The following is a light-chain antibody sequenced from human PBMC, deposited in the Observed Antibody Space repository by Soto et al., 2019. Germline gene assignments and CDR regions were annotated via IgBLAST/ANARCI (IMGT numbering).Light chain of an antibody. V-gene: IGLV2-11*01. CDR3: CSYAGSYTFAV. CDR2: DVS. CDR1: SSDVGGYNY. Sequence: QSALTQPRSVSGSPGQSVTISCTGTSSDVGGYNYVSWYQQHPGKAPKLMIYDVSERPSGVPDRFSGSKSGSTASLTISGLQAEYEADYYCCSYAGSYTFAVFGGGTKLTVL. J-gene: IGLJ2*01.